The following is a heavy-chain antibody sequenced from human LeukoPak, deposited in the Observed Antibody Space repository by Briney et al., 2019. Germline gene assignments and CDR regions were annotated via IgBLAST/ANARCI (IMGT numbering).Heavy chain of an antibody. J-gene: IGHJ5*02. CDR1: GYTFTSYG. Sequence: ASVKASCKASGYTFTSYGISWVRQAPGQGHEWMGWISAYNGNTNYAQQLQGSVTMTTDTSTSTAYMELRSLRSDDTAVYYCARAHEGIGYCSGGSCGSNWFDPWGQGTLVTVSS. CDR2: ISAYNGNT. CDR3: ARAHEGIGYCSGGSCGSNWFDP. D-gene: IGHD2-15*01. V-gene: IGHV1-18*01.